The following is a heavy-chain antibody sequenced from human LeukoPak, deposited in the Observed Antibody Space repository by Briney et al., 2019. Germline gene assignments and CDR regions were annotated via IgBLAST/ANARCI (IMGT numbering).Heavy chain of an antibody. CDR2: INPSGGST. Sequence: ASVKVSCRASGYTFTSYYMHWVRQAPGQGLEWMGIINPSGGSTSYAQKFQGRVTMTRDTSTSTVYMELSSLRSEDTAVYYCARVRAPYGDSDYWGQGTLVTVSS. CDR1: GYTFTSYY. D-gene: IGHD4-17*01. V-gene: IGHV1-46*01. J-gene: IGHJ4*02. CDR3: ARVRAPYGDSDY.